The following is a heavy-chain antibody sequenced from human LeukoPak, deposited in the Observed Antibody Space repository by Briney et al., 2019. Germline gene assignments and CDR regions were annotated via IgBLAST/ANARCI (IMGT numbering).Heavy chain of an antibody. D-gene: IGHD6-13*01. Sequence: SSETLSLTCTVSGGSISSYYWSWIRQPPGKGLEWIGYIYYSGSTNYNPSLKSRVTMSVDTSKNQFSLKLSSVTAADPAVYYCARDKSGIAAAGGYYYYYYMAVWGKGTTVTISS. V-gene: IGHV4-59*12. CDR3: ARDKSGIAAAGGYYYYYYMAV. CDR1: GGSISSYY. CDR2: IYYSGST. J-gene: IGHJ6*03.